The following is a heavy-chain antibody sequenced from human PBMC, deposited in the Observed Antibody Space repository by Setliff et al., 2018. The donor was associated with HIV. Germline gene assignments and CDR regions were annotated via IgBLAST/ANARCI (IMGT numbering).Heavy chain of an antibody. V-gene: IGHV2-5*01. J-gene: IGHJ4*02. CDR1: GLSLSTSGVG. CDR2: IYWNDDK. D-gene: IGHD3-10*01. Sequence: SGPTLVNPTPTLTLTCTFSGLSLSTSGVGVGWIRQPPGKALECLALIYWNDDKRYSPSLKSRLTITKDTSKNQVVLTMTNMDPVDTATYYCARSRGVRGVIITTQNFDYWGQGTLVTVSS. CDR3: ARSRGVRGVIITTQNFDY.